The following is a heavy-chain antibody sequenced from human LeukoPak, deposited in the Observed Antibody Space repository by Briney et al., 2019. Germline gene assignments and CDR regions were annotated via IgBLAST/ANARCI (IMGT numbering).Heavy chain of an antibody. CDR3: ASAPDYGGPYGWYFDL. Sequence: SETLSLTCTVSGGSISSYYWSWIRQPPGKGLEWIGYIYYSGSTNYNPSLKSRVTISVDTSKNQFSLKLSSVTAADTAVYYCASAPDYGGPYGWYFDLWGRGTLVTVSS. CDR1: GGSISSYY. CDR2: IYYSGST. V-gene: IGHV4-59*01. D-gene: IGHD4-23*01. J-gene: IGHJ2*01.